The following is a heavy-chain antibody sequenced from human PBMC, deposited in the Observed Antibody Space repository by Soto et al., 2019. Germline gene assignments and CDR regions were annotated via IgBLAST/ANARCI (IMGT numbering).Heavy chain of an antibody. V-gene: IGHV1-2*04. D-gene: IGHD3-16*01. J-gene: IGHJ6*02. Sequence: QVQLVQSGAEVKKPGASVKVSCKASGYTFTGYYMHWVRQAPGQGLEWMGWINPNSGGTNYAQKVQGWVTMTRDTSISTAYMELSRLGSDDTAVYYCARVGGRVASGDFHYYYGMDVWGQGTTVTVSS. CDR3: ARVGGRVASGDFHYYYGMDV. CDR2: INPNSGGT. CDR1: GYTFTGYY.